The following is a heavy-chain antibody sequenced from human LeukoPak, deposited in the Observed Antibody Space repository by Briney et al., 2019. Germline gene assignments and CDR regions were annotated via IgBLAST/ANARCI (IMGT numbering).Heavy chain of an antibody. J-gene: IGHJ4*02. CDR1: GGSISSGDYY. V-gene: IGHV4-30-4*01. CDR3: ARVEARYYFDY. Sequence: SETLSLTCTVSGGSISSGDYYRSWIRQPPGKGLEWIGYIYYSGSTYYNPSLKSRVTISVDTSKNQFSLKLSSVTAADTAVYYCARVEARYYFDYWGQGTLVTVSS. D-gene: IGHD1-26*01. CDR2: IYYSGST.